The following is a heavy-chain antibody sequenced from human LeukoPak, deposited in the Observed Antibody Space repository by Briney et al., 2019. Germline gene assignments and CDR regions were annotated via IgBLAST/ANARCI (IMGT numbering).Heavy chain of an antibody. CDR2: ISYDGRNK. Sequence: GWALRLSCAASGCTFSRYAMHWVRQAPGKGLEWVAVISYDGRNKYYADSVKGRFTISRDNSKNTLYLQMDSLRAEDTAVYYCARGSGRYWYFDLWGRGTLVTVSS. D-gene: IGHD6-19*01. V-gene: IGHV3-30*04. CDR1: GCTFSRYA. CDR3: ARGSGRYWYFDL. J-gene: IGHJ2*01.